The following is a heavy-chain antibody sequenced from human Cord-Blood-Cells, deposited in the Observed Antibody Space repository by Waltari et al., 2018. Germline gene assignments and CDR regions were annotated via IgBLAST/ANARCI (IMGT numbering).Heavy chain of an antibody. D-gene: IGHD1-26*01. J-gene: IGHJ4*02. CDR3: AKDRSGSYPHDY. V-gene: IGHV3-23*01. CDR1: GFTFRSSA. CDR2: ISGSGGST. Sequence: EVQLLESGGGLVQSGGSLRLSCSASGFTFRSSAMSWVRQAPGKGLGWVSAISGSGGSTYYADSVKGRFTIARDNSKNTLYLQMNSLRAEDTAVYYCAKDRSGSYPHDYWGQGTLVTVSS.